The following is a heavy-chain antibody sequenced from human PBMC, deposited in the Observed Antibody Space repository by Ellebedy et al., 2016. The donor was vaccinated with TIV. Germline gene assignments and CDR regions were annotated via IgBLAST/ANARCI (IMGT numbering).Heavy chain of an antibody. V-gene: IGHV4-59*11. CDR1: GGSIRSHY. J-gene: IGHJ4*02. Sequence: SETLSLTCTVSGGSIRSHYWSWIRQPPGKGPEWIGYIYESGDTNYNPSLKSRVTMSIDTSKSQFSLKLRSVTAADTAVYYCASLFYDDVWGRTNCFDFWGQGTLVTVSS. CDR2: IYESGDT. D-gene: IGHD3-16*01. CDR3: ASLFYDDVWGRTNCFDF.